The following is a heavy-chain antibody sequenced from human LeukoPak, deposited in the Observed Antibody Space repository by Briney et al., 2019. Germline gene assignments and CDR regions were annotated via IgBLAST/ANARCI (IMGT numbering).Heavy chain of an antibody. Sequence: PSETLSLTCTVSGGSISSSSYYWGWIRQPPGKGLEWIGSIYYSGSTYYNPSLKSRVTISVDTSKNQFSLKLSSVTAADTAVYYCARGVGHDYTTFNWFDPWGQGTLVTVSS. CDR1: GGSISSSSYY. D-gene: IGHD4-11*01. CDR2: IYYSGST. V-gene: IGHV4-39*01. CDR3: ARGVGHDYTTFNWFDP. J-gene: IGHJ5*02.